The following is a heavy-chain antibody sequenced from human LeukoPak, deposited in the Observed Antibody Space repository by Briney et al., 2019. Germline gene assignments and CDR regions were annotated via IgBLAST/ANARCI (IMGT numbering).Heavy chain of an antibody. V-gene: IGHV1-2*02. CDR1: GYAFIGYY. CDR2: INPNSGDT. D-gene: IGHD6-13*01. CDR3: ARDVWYDY. Sequence: ASVKVSCEASGYAFIGYYLHWVRQAPGQGLEWMGWINPNSGDTNYAQKFQGRVTVTMDTSMSTVYMELSRLRSDDTDVYYCARDVWYDYWGQGTMITVSS. J-gene: IGHJ4*02.